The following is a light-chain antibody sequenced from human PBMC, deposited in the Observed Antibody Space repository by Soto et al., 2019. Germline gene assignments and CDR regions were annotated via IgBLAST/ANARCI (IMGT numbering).Light chain of an antibody. CDR2: KAS. V-gene: IGKV1-5*03. CDR1: QSISSW. CDR3: QQYNSYPWT. J-gene: IGKJ1*01. Sequence: DIQMTQSPSTLSASVGDRVTITCRASQSISSWLAWYQQKPGKAPKRLIYKASSLESGVPSRFSGSGSGTEFTLNISSLQPDDFSTYYCQQYNSYPWTFGPGTKLEIK.